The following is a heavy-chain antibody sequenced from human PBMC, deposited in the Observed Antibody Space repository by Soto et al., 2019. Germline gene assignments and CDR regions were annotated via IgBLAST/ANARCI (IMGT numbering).Heavy chain of an antibody. Sequence: SSETLSLTCTVSGFSISSGGYYWSWIRQHPGKGLEWIGYIYYSGSTYYNPSPKSRVTISVDTSKNQFSLKLSSVTAADTAVYYCARVLSSSWSLAFDIWGQGTMGTVSS. D-gene: IGHD6-13*01. CDR2: IYYSGST. CDR3: ARVLSSSWSLAFDI. V-gene: IGHV4-31*03. CDR1: GFSISSGGYY. J-gene: IGHJ3*02.